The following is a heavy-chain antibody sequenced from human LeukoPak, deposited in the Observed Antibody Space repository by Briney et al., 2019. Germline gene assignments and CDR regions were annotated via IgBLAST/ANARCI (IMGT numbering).Heavy chain of an antibody. D-gene: IGHD6-13*01. V-gene: IGHV4-38-2*01. Sequence: SETLSLTCAVSGYSISSGYYWGWIRQPPGKGLEWIGSIYHSGSTNYNPSLKSRVTISLDMSKNQSSLKLTSVTAADTAVYYCARGETSAASNYWGQRTRVTLSS. CDR2: IYHSGST. CDR3: ARGETSAASNY. J-gene: IGHJ4*02. CDR1: GYSISSGYY.